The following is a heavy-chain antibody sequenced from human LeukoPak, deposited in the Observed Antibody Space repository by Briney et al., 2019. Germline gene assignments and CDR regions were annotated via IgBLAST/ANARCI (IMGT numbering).Heavy chain of an antibody. CDR1: GFTFSSYA. J-gene: IGHJ6*03. CDR3: AKDSLYNWNDGDYYYYMDV. Sequence: GGSLRLSCAASGFTFSSYAMSWVRQAPGKGLEWVSAISGSGGSTYYADSVKGRFTISRDNSKNTLYLQTNSLRAEDTAVYYCAKDSLYNWNDGDYYYYMDVWGKGTTVTVSS. D-gene: IGHD1-1*01. CDR2: ISGSGGST. V-gene: IGHV3-23*01.